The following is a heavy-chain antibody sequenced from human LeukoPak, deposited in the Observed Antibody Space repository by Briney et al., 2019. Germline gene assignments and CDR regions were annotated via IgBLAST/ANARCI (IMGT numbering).Heavy chain of an antibody. D-gene: IGHD6-6*01. J-gene: IGHJ3*02. CDR2: IYYSGST. CDR3: ARDPVEYSSSYNAFDI. V-gene: IGHV4-59*11. Sequence: PSETLSLTCPVHGGSISSHYWSWIRQPPGKGLEWIGYIYYSGSTNYNPPRKSRVTISVNTSKNQFSLKLTAVTPADTAVDYCARDPVEYSSSYNAFDIWGQGAMVTVSS. CDR1: GGSISSHY.